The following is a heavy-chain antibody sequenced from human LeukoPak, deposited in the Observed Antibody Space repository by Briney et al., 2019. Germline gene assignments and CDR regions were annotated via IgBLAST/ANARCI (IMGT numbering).Heavy chain of an antibody. V-gene: IGHV3-13*05. CDR3: ARGSAIVGATGYYNGMDV. CDR2: IGTAGDP. Sequence: GGSLRLSCAASVFTFSNYDIHWVRQPTGKGLEWVSGIGTAGDPYYPGSVKGRFTISRGNAKNSLYLQMNSLRAGDTAVYYCARGSAIVGATGYYNGMDVWGQGTTVTVSS. J-gene: IGHJ6*02. CDR1: VFTFSNYD. D-gene: IGHD1-26*01.